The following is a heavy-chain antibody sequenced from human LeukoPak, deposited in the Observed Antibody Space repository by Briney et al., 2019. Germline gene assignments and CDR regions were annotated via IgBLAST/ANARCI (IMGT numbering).Heavy chain of an antibody. V-gene: IGHV3-43*02. J-gene: IGHJ4*02. CDR2: ISGDGGST. D-gene: IGHD3-22*01. CDR1: GFTFDDYA. CDR3: AKAGYYYDSSGYSLDY. Sequence: GGSLRLSCAASGFTFDDYAMRWVRQAPGKGLEWVSLISGDGGSTYYADSVKGRFTISRDNSKNSLYLQMNSLRTEDTALYYCAKAGYYYDSSGYSLDYWGQGTLVTVSS.